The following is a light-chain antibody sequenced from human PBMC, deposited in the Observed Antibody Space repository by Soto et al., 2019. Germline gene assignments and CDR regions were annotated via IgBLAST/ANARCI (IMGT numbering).Light chain of an antibody. CDR3: QQYSKWPT. Sequence: EIVMTQSPATLSVSPGDRATLSCRASQSVSGNLAWYQQKPGQAPRLLIYDTASRATAIPASFSGSGSGTEFTLSISRLQSEDFAVYYCQQYSKWPTFGQGTRLEIK. V-gene: IGKV3-15*01. CDR1: QSVSGN. CDR2: DTA. J-gene: IGKJ5*01.